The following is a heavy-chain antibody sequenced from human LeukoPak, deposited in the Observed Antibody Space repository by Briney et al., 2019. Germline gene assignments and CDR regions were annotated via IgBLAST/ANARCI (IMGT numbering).Heavy chain of an antibody. V-gene: IGHV6-1*01. CDR2: TYYMSKWNN. CDR1: GDSVSTNNAA. D-gene: IGHD5-18*01. Sequence: SQTLSLTCAISGDSVSTNNAAWNWIRLSPSRGLEWLGRTYYMSKWNNDYAVSVKSRITINPDTSKNQFSLQLNSVTPEDTAVYYCARGKYTFGAYWFDPWGQGILVTVSS. J-gene: IGHJ5*02. CDR3: ARGKYTFGAYWFDP.